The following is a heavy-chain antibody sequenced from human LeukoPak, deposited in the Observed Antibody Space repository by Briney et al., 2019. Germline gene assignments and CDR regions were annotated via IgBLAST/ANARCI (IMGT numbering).Heavy chain of an antibody. D-gene: IGHD1-20*01. CDR3: ARAGITGTGPYYYYYYYMDV. J-gene: IGHJ6*03. Sequence: SETLSLTCSVSGYSISSGYYWGWVRQPPGKGLEWIGSIYHSGSTYYNPSLKSRVTISVDTSKNQFSLKLSSVTAADTAVYYCARAGITGTGPYYYYYYYMDVWGKGTTVTVSS. CDR1: GYSISSGYY. CDR2: IYHSGST. V-gene: IGHV4-38-2*02.